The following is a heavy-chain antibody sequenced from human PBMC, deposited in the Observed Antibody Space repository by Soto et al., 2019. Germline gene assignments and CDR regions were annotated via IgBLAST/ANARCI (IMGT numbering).Heavy chain of an antibody. CDR3: AREGCSGGSCYFLTYYYYYGMDV. Sequence: PGGSLRLSCAASGFTFSSYAMHWVRQAPGKGLEWVAVISYDGSNKYYADSVKGRFTISRDNSKNTLYLQMNSLRAEDTAVYYCAREGCSGGSCYFLTYYYYYGMDVWGQGTTVTVSS. D-gene: IGHD2-15*01. J-gene: IGHJ6*02. V-gene: IGHV3-30-3*01. CDR2: ISYDGSNK. CDR1: GFTFSSYA.